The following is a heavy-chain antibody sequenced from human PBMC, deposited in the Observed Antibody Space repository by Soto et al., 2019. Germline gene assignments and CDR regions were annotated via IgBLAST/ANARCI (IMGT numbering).Heavy chain of an antibody. V-gene: IGHV3-30*18. J-gene: IGHJ5*01. CDR3: AKDSLSYYEVWSGDNWFDS. CDR1: GFTFSSYG. CDR2: ISYDGSNK. D-gene: IGHD3-3*01. Sequence: SLRLSCAASGFTFSSYGMHWVRQAPGKGLEWVAVISYDGSNKYYADSVKGRFTISRDNAKTTLYLQMNSRRAEDTAVYYCAKDSLSYYEVWSGDNWFDSGGQGTLVAVSS.